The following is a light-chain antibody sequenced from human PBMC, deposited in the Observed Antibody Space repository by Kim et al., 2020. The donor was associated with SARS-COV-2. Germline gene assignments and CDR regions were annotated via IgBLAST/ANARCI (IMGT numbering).Light chain of an antibody. CDR2: GAF. Sequence: EVVMTQSPATLSVSPGERATLSCRASQSISNNLAWYQQKPGQAPRLLVYGAFTRATGIPARFGGSGSGTEFTLIINSLQSADFAVYYCQQYDNWPLTFGGGTKLEIK. J-gene: IGKJ4*01. V-gene: IGKV3-15*01. CDR3: QQYDNWPLT. CDR1: QSISNN.